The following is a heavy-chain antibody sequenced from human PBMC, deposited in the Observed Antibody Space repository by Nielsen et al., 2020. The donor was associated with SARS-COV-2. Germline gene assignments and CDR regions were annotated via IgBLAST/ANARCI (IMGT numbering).Heavy chain of an antibody. CDR2: MYNNGNT. D-gene: IGHD6-25*01. Sequence: SETLSLTCTVSGGSISTYYWSWIRQPPGKGLEWIGYMYNNGNTNYNPSLKSRVTISVDTSKDQFSLKLSAVTAADTAVYYCARGRRAASVYYGLDVWGRGTTVTVPS. J-gene: IGHJ6*02. V-gene: IGHV4-59*01. CDR3: ARGRRAASVYYGLDV. CDR1: GGSISTYY.